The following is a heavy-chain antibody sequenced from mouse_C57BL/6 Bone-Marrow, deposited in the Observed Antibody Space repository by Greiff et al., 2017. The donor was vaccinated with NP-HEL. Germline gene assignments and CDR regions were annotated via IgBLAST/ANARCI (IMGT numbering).Heavy chain of an antibody. Sequence: QVQLQQPGAELVKPGASVKMSCKASGYTFTSYWITWVKQRPGQGLEWIGDIYPGSGSTNYNQKFKGKATLTVDTSSSTAYMQLSSLTSEDSAVYYCARWGATVGAGFEYWGQGTTVTVSS. CDR3: ARWGATVGAGFEY. CDR1: GYTFTSYW. CDR2: IYPGSGST. V-gene: IGHV1-55*01. D-gene: IGHD1-1*01. J-gene: IGHJ2*01.